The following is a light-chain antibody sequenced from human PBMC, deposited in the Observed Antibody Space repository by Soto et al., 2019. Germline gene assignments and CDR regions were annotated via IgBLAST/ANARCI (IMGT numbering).Light chain of an antibody. Sequence: IVLTQSPATLSLWPGETAILSCRASQSVSSLLSWYQQKPGQAPRLLIYDASSRAPGVPARFRGSGSGTDFTLTISSLEPEDFALYYCQQPSSWITLGQGTRLEIE. CDR2: DAS. V-gene: IGKV3-11*01. CDR1: QSVSSL. CDR3: QQPSSWIT. J-gene: IGKJ5*01.